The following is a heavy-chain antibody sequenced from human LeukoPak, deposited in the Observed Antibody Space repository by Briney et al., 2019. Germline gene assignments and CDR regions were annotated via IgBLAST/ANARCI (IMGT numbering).Heavy chain of an antibody. J-gene: IGHJ3*02. Sequence: SETLSLICTVSGGPTRNSYWSWVRHSAGTGTQWIGRIHGTLGSTNHNPSLKSRVVMSLDTSSNQFSLRLSAMSAADTATYYCARIFDRDIWGQGTLVTVSP. CDR3: ARIFDRDI. D-gene: IGHD3-3*01. CDR2: IHGTLGST. CDR1: GGPTRNSY. V-gene: IGHV4-4*07.